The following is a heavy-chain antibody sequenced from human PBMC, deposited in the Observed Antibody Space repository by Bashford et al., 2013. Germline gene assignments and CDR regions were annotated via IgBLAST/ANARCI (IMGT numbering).Heavy chain of an antibody. Sequence: SSETLSLTCAVYGGSFSGYYWSWIRQPPGKGLEWIGEINHSGSTNYNPSLKSRVTISVDTSKNQFSLKLSSVTAADTAVYYCASGYYDFPALWGQGTMVTVSS. D-gene: IGHD3-3*01. CDR2: INHSGST. V-gene: IGHV4-34*01. CDR3: ASGYYDFPAL. J-gene: IGHJ3*01. CDR1: GGSFSGYY.